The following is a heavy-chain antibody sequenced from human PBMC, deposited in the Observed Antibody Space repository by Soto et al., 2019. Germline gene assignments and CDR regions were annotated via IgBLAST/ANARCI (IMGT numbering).Heavy chain of an antibody. D-gene: IGHD3-16*02. CDR1: GVSITSHY. V-gene: IGHV4-59*08. CDR3: ARLYGLDAFDI. CDR2: MHHSGST. J-gene: IGHJ3*02. Sequence: PSETLSLTCTVSGVSITSHYWSWIRQSPGKGLEWIAYMHHSGSTNYNPSLKSRVTISVDTSKNQFSLKLSSVTAADTAVYYCARLYGLDAFDIWGQGTMVTVSS.